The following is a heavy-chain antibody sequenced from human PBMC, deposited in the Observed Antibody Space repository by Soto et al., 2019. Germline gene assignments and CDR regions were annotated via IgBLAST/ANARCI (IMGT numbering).Heavy chain of an antibody. D-gene: IGHD2-21*02. Sequence: ASVKVSCKASGYTFTSYYMHWVRQAPGQGLEWMGIINPSGGSTSYAQKFQGRVTMTRDTSTSTVYMELSSLRSEDTAVYYCARLHSAYCGGACYPVFDYWGQGTLVTVSS. J-gene: IGHJ4*02. CDR1: GYTFTSYY. CDR3: ARLHSAYCGGACYPVFDY. CDR2: INPSGGST. V-gene: IGHV1-46*01.